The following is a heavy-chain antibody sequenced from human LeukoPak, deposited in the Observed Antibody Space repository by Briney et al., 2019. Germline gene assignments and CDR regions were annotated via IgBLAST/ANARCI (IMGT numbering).Heavy chain of an antibody. CDR2: VDHEDGDT. CDR1: GYTFTDYY. Sequence: ASVKVSCKASGYTFTDYYMHWVQQAPGKGLEWMGRVDHEDGDTIYEEKFQGRDTITADTSTDTAHMELSSLRSEDTAVYYCATASSGYYGGDDYWGQGTLVTVSS. D-gene: IGHD3-22*01. CDR3: ATASSGYYGGDDY. J-gene: IGHJ4*02. V-gene: IGHV1-69-2*01.